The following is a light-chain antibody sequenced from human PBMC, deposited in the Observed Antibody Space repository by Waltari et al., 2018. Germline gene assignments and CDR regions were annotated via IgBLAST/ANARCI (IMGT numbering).Light chain of an antibody. V-gene: IGLV2-11*01. CDR3: CSYAGSYTLV. J-gene: IGLJ2*01. CDR2: DVS. Sequence: QSALTQPRSVSGSPGQSVTISCTGPSSDVGGYNYVSWYQQHPGKAPKLMIYDVSTRPSGVPDRFSGSKSGNTASLTISGLQAEDEADYYCCSYAGSYTLVFGGQTKVTVL. CDR1: SSDVGGYNY.